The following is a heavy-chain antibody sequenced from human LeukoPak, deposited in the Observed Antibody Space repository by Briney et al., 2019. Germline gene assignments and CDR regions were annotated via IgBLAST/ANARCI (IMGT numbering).Heavy chain of an antibody. CDR3: ARGPAAAYY. D-gene: IGHD6-13*01. CDR1: GFTFSSYA. V-gene: IGHV3-7*01. J-gene: IGHJ4*02. CDR2: IKQDGSEK. Sequence: GGSLRLSCAASGFTFSSYAMSWVRQAPGKGLEWVANIKQDGSEKYYVDSVKGRFTISRDNAKNSLYLQMNSLRAEDTAVYYCARGPAAAYYWGQGTLVTVSS.